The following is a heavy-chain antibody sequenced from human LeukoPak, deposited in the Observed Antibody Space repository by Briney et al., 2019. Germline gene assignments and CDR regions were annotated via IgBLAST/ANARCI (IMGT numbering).Heavy chain of an antibody. CDR1: GYTFTGYY. CDR2: INPNSGGT. D-gene: IGHD3-10*01. Sequence: ASVKVSCKASGYTFTGYYMHWVRQAPGQGLEWMGWINPNSGGTNYAQKFQGRVTMTRDTSISTAYMELSRLRSDDTAVYYCARDRWGEISAPGSYYYYMDVWGKGTTVTVSS. V-gene: IGHV1-2*02. CDR3: ARDRWGEISAPGSYYYYMDV. J-gene: IGHJ6*03.